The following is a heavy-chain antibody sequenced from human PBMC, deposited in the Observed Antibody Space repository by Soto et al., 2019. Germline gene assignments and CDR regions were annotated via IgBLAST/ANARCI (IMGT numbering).Heavy chain of an antibody. CDR2: FDPEGSDT. D-gene: IGHD2-21*02. Sequence: APVKVSCKVSGYTLSVLAIHWGRQAPGKGFEWMGGFDPEGSDTIYAQKFQGRVTMTSDTSTETAYMELESLTSEDTAFYYCATMGFCGPGCYSFDYWGQGTLVTVSS. CDR3: ATMGFCGPGCYSFDY. J-gene: IGHJ4*02. CDR1: GYTLSVLA. V-gene: IGHV1-24*01.